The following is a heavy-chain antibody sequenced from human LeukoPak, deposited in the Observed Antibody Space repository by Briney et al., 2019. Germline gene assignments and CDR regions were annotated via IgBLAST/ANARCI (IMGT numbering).Heavy chain of an antibody. J-gene: IGHJ6*02. D-gene: IGHD6-13*01. V-gene: IGHV3-30-3*01. CDR1: GFTFSSYA. CDR2: ISYDGSNK. Sequence: PGGSLRLSCAASGFTFSSYAMHWVRQAPGKGLEWVAVISYDGSNKYYADSVKGRLTISRDNSKNTLYLQMNSLRAEDTAVYYCARVLSLVRRYGMDVWGQGTTVTVSS. CDR3: ARVLSLVRRYGMDV.